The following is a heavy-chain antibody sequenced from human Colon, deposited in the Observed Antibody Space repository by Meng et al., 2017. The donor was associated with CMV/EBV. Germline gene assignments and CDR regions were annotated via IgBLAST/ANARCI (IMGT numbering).Heavy chain of an antibody. Sequence: ASVKVSCKASGYTFTGYYMHWVRQAPGQGLEWMGWINPNSGGTNYAQKFQGRVTMTRDTSISTAYMELSRLRSDDTAVYYCARSSTSCYGRCYYYYGMDVWSQGTTVTVSS. CDR1: GYTFTGYY. D-gene: IGHD2-2*01. CDR2: INPNSGGT. V-gene: IGHV1-2*02. CDR3: ARSSTSCYGRCYYYYGMDV. J-gene: IGHJ6*02.